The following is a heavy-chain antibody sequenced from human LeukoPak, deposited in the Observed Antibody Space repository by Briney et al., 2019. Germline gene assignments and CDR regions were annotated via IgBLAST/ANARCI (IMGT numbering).Heavy chain of an antibody. V-gene: IGHV1-46*01. CDR3: ARVHYYDSSGYFDY. Sequence: GASVKVSCKASGYTFTSYYVHWVRQAPGQGLEWMGIINHSGGSTSHVQKFQGRVTMTRDTSTNTVYMELSSLRSEDTAVYYCARVHYYDSSGYFDYWGQGTLVTVSS. CDR2: INHSGGST. D-gene: IGHD3-22*01. CDR1: GYTFTSYY. J-gene: IGHJ4*02.